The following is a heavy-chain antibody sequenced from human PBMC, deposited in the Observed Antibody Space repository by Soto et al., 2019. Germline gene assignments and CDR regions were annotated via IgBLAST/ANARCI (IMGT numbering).Heavy chain of an antibody. CDR1: GGSFSGYY. J-gene: IGHJ4*02. V-gene: IGHV4-34*01. D-gene: IGHD2-2*02. Sequence: SETQSLTCTVYGGSFSGYYWSWIRQPPGKGLEWIGEINHSGSTNYSPSLKSRITISVDTSKNQFSLRLSSVTAADTAVYYCARQLGYCSGTSCYRYAYYFDSWGQGALVTVSS. CDR3: ARQLGYCSGTSCYRYAYYFDS. CDR2: INHSGST.